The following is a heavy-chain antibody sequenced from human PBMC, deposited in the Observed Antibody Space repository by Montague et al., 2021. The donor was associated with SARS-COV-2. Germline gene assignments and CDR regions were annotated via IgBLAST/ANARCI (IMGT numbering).Heavy chain of an antibody. CDR2: IYYSGSI. V-gene: IGHV4-28*05. CDR3: ARSPCSSTSCYAGWFDP. D-gene: IGHD2-2*01. J-gene: IGHJ5*02. Sequence: SETLSLTCAVSGYSISSSNWCGWIRPPPGKGLEWIGYIYYSGSIYYNPSLKSRVTMSVDTSKDQFSLKLSSVTAVDTAVYYCARSPCSSTSCYAGWFDPWGRGTLVTVSS. CDR1: GYSISSSNW.